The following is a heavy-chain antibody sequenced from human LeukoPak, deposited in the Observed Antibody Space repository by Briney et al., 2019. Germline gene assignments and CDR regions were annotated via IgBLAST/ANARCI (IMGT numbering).Heavy chain of an antibody. V-gene: IGHV1-69*13. CDR2: IIPIFGTA. CDR3: ARGGEWAYYYYYMDV. D-gene: IGHD3-16*01. J-gene: IGHJ6*03. CDR1: GGTFSSYA. Sequence: ASVKVSCKASGGTFSSYAISWVRQAPGQGLEWMGGIIPIFGTANYAQKFQGRVTITADESTSTAYMELSSLRSEDTAVYYCARGGEWAYYYYYMDVWGKGTTVTISS.